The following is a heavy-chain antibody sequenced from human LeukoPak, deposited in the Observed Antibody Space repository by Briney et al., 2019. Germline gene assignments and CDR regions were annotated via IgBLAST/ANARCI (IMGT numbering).Heavy chain of an antibody. J-gene: IGHJ4*02. CDR3: ASLGGYDILTGYYTLDY. CDR2: IYHSGKT. CDR1: GYSISSGYY. V-gene: IGHV4-38-2*02. D-gene: IGHD3-9*01. Sequence: PSETLSLTCTVSGYSISSGYYWGWIRQPPGKGLEWIGSIYHSGKTYYNPSLKSRVTMSVDTSKNQFSLKLSSVTAADTAVYYCASLGGYDILTGYYTLDYWGQGTLVTVSS.